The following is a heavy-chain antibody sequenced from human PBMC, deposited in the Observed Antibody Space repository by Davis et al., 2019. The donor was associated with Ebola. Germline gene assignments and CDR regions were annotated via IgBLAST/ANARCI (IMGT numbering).Heavy chain of an antibody. Sequence: AASVKVSCKASGYTFTSYGFSWVRQAPGQGLEWMGWISAYNGNTNYAQKFQGRVTITRDTSASTAYMELSSLRSEDTAVYYCARVNYFDYWGQGTLVTVSS. CDR1: GYTFTSYG. CDR2: ISAYNGNT. V-gene: IGHV1-18*01. CDR3: ARVNYFDY. J-gene: IGHJ4*02.